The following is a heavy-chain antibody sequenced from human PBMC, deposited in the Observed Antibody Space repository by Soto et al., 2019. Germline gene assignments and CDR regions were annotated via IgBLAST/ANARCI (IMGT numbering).Heavy chain of an antibody. CDR1: GFTFNNYA. CDR2: ISATGGST. Sequence: EVQVLDSGGGLVQPGGSLRLSCAASGFTFNNYAMNWVRQAPGMGLEWVATISATGGSTYYADSVKGRFTISRDNSKNTLYLQMNGLRVEDTAVYYCAKDRLAGNFDYWGQGTQVTVSS. CDR3: AKDRLAGNFDY. V-gene: IGHV3-23*01. J-gene: IGHJ4*02.